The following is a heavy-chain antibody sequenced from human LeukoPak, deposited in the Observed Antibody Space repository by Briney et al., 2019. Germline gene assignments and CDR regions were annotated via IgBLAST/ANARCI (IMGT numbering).Heavy chain of an antibody. Sequence: GGSLRLSCAASGFTFSSYGIHWVRQAPGKGLGWVSSISSSSSYIYYADSVKGRFTISRDNAKNSLYLQMNSLRAEDTAVYYCAREGGAFNYWGQGTLVTVSS. D-gene: IGHD3-16*01. CDR1: GFTFSSYG. CDR3: AREGGAFNY. J-gene: IGHJ4*02. CDR2: ISSSSSYI. V-gene: IGHV3-21*01.